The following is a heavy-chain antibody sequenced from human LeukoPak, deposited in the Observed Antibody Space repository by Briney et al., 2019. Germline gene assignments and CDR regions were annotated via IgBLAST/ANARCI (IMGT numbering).Heavy chain of an antibody. CDR3: AREDWGELPFDY. CDR1: GFTFSSYS. J-gene: IGHJ4*02. Sequence: GGSLRLSCAASGFTFSSYSMNWVRQAPGKGLEWVSSISSSSSYIYYADSVKGRFTISRDNAKNSLYLQVNSLRAEDTAVYYCAREDWGELPFDYWGQGTLVTVSS. D-gene: IGHD1-26*01. CDR2: ISSSSSYI. V-gene: IGHV3-21*01.